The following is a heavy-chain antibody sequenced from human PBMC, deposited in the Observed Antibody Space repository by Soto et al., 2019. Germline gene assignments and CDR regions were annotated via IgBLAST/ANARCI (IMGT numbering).Heavy chain of an antibody. CDR1: GFTFTSYG. J-gene: IGHJ4*02. V-gene: IGHV3-23*01. Sequence: VQLFASGGGSTRPGGSLRLSCTASGFTFTSYGMGWVRQAPGKGLQWVSTIRGDVGQTHYTDSVKGRFSISRDNSKNTVYLQMDSLRAEDTAMYFCARDVGLDSDDFFAYWGQGTQVTVSS. D-gene: IGHD3-9*01. CDR2: IRGDVGQT. CDR3: ARDVGLDSDDFFAY.